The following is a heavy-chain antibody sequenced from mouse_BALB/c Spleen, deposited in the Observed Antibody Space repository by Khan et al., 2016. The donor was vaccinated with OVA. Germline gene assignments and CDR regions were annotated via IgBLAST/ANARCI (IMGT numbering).Heavy chain of an antibody. CDR1: GFTFSNYG. Sequence: EVKLVESGGGLVKPGGSLKLSCAASGFTFSNYGVSWVRQTPEKRLEWVASISSGDTTYYPDSVKGRFTISRDNARNILYLQMSRRWSEDTAMYYCARDYWFAYWGQGTLVTVSA. J-gene: IGHJ3*01. CDR3: ARDYWFAY. V-gene: IGHV5-6-5*01. CDR2: ISSGDTT.